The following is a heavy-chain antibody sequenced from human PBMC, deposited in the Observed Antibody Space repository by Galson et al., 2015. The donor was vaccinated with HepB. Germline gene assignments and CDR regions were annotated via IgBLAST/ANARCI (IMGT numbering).Heavy chain of an antibody. D-gene: IGHD3-22*01. CDR3: AKGLLQKWLLGGCLDF. Sequence: SLRLSCAASGFTFSTYGMDWVRQAPGKGLEWVAVISYDGDNKYYADSVRGRFTISRDNSKNTVYLQMNSLRDEDTAVYYCAKGLLQKWLLGGCLDFWGQGTLVAVSS. CDR1: GFTFSTYG. J-gene: IGHJ4*02. V-gene: IGHV3-30*18. CDR2: ISYDGDNK.